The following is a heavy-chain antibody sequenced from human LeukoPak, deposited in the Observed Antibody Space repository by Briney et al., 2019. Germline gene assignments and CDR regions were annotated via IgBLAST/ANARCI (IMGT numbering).Heavy chain of an antibody. CDR2: IHPSTGNP. CDR3: ARAYQRLGDLSLPDY. CDR1: GYTFTNYA. J-gene: IGHJ4*02. Sequence: GTSVKISCKASGYTFTNYAMNWVRQAPGQRLEWMGWIHPSTGNPTYAQGFRGRFVFSLDTSVSTTYLQITSLKAEDTAVYYCARAYQRLGDLSLPDYWGQGTLATVSS. D-gene: IGHD3-16*02. V-gene: IGHV7-4-1*02.